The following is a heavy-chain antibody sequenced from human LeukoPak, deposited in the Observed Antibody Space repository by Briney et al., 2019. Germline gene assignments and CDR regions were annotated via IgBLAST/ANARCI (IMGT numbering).Heavy chain of an antibody. D-gene: IGHD4-17*01. V-gene: IGHV4-4*02. CDR2: IYHSGST. Sequence: KPSETLSLTCAVSGGSISSSSWWSWVRQPPGKGLEWIGEIYHSGSTNYNPSLKSRVTISVDKSKNQFSLKLSSVTAADTAVYYCARVSPTTVIDYYFDYWGQGTLVAVSS. CDR3: ARVSPTTVIDYYFDY. J-gene: IGHJ4*02. CDR1: GGSISSSSW.